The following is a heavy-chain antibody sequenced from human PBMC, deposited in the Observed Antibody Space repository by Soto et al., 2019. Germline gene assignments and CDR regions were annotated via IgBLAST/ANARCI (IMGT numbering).Heavy chain of an antibody. J-gene: IGHJ4*02. D-gene: IGHD2-15*01. CDR2: IFSNDEK. CDR3: ARIRTLLHGGDCSGGSCYSGDLDY. CDR1: GFSLSNARMG. Sequence: QVTLKESGPVLVKPTETLTLTCTVSGFSLSNARMGVSWIRQPPGKALEWLAHIFSNDEKSYSTSLKSRLNISKDTSKSQVVLTMTNMDPVDTATYYCARIRTLLHGGDCSGGSCYSGDLDYWGQGTLVTVSS. V-gene: IGHV2-26*01.